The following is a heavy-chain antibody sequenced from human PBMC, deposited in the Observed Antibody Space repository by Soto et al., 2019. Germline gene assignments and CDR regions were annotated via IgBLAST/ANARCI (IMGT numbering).Heavy chain of an antibody. CDR2: ISAYNGNT. V-gene: IGHV1-18*01. CDR3: ARDHVVVVTAIRGVDAFDI. Sequence: QVQLVQSGAEVKKPGASVKVSCKASGYTFTSYGISWVRQAPGQGLEWMGWISAYNGNTNYAQKLQGRVTMTTDTSPSTAYMELRSLRSDDTAVYYCARDHVVVVTAIRGVDAFDIWGQGTMVTVSS. D-gene: IGHD2-21*02. CDR1: GYTFTSYG. J-gene: IGHJ3*02.